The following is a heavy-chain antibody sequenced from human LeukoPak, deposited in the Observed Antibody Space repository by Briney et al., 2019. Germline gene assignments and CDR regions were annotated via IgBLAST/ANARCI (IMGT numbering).Heavy chain of an antibody. CDR2: ISSSSDYI. D-gene: IGHD2/OR15-2a*01. V-gene: IGHV3-21*01. Sequence: PGGSLRLSCAASGFTFSSYNMNGVRQAPGKGLEWVSCISSSSDYIYYADSVKGRFTISRDNAKNSLYLQMKSLRAEDTAVYYCARGKTSQNIVTRKTYNWFDPWGQGTLVTVSS. CDR3: ARGKTSQNIVTRKTYNWFDP. J-gene: IGHJ5*02. CDR1: GFTFSSYN.